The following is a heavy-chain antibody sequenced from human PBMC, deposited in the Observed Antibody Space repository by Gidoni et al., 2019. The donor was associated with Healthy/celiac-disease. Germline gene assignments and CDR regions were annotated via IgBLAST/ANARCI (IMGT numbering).Heavy chain of an antibody. CDR3: AKDIRDSTSPRLGGPGY. D-gene: IGHD2-2*01. J-gene: IGHJ4*02. CDR1: GFPFDDYA. Sequence: EVQLVESGGGLVQPGRSLRLSCAASGFPFDDYAMHWVRQAPGKGLEWVSGISWNSGSIGYADSVKGRFTISRDNAKNSLYLQMNSLRAEDTALYYCAKDIRDSTSPRLGGPGYWGQGTLVTVSS. CDR2: ISWNSGSI. V-gene: IGHV3-9*01.